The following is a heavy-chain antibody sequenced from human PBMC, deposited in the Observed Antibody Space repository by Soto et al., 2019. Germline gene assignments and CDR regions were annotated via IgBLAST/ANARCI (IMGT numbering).Heavy chain of an antibody. Sequence: QVQLQESGPGLVKPSQTLSLTCTVSGGSISSGGYYWSWMRQHPGKGLEWIGYIYYSGSTYYNPSLKSRVTISVDTSKNQFSLKLSSVTAADTAVYYCASWIDFWSGYYSPGAPYYFDYWGQGTLVTVSS. V-gene: IGHV4-31*03. CDR2: IYYSGST. D-gene: IGHD3-3*01. CDR1: GGSISSGGYY. CDR3: ASWIDFWSGYYSPGAPYYFDY. J-gene: IGHJ4*02.